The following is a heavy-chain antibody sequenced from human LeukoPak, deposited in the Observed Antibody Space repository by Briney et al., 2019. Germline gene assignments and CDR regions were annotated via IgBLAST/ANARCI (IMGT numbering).Heavy chain of an antibody. CDR1: GYSFTSYW. CDR2: IYPGDSDN. CDR3: ARLSAAGFLFDP. Sequence: GESLKISCKGPGYSFTSYWIGRVRQMPGNSLEWMGIIYPGDSDNRYSPSFQGQVTTSADKYIRTAYLQWSSLKASDTAMYYCARLSAAGFLFDPWGQGTLVTVSS. J-gene: IGHJ5*02. D-gene: IGHD6-13*01. V-gene: IGHV5-51*01.